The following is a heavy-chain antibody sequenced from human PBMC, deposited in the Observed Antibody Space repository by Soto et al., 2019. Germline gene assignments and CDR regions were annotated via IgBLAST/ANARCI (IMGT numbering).Heavy chain of an antibody. CDR3: ARGYSSSCLDY. J-gene: IGHJ4*02. Sequence: GGSLRLSCAASGFTFSTYGMHWVRQAPGKGLEWVAVIWYDGSIKYYVDSVKGRFTISRDNSKNTLYLQMSSLRADDTAVYYCARGYSSSCLDYWGQGTLVTVS. CDR2: IWYDGSIK. D-gene: IGHD6-13*01. CDR1: GFTFSTYG. V-gene: IGHV3-33*01.